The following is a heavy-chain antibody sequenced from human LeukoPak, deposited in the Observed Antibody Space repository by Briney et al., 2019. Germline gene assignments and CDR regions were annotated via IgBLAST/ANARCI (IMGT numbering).Heavy chain of an antibody. CDR2: INSDGSGT. D-gene: IGHD6-6*01. V-gene: IGHV3-74*01. J-gene: IGHJ3*02. CDR3: ASLFLCYGCSSSSDSFDI. Sequence: GGSLRLSCAASGFTVSSKYMSWVRQAPGKGLVWVSRINSDGSGTTYADSVKGRFTISRDNAKNTLYLQMNSLRAEDTAVYYCASLFLCYGCSSSSDSFDIWGQGTMVTVSS. CDR1: GFTVSSKY.